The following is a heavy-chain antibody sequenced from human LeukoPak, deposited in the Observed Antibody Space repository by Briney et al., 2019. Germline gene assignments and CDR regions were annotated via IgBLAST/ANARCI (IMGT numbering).Heavy chain of an antibody. J-gene: IGHJ4*02. CDR3: ARARYSSSWVDY. D-gene: IGHD6-13*01. Sequence: SETLSLTCTVSGGSISSYYWIWIRQPPGKGLEGIGYIYYSGSTNYNPSLKSRVTISVDTYKNQFSLKLSSVTAADTAVYYCARARYSSSWVDYWGQGTLVTVSS. CDR2: IYYSGST. CDR1: GGSISSYY. V-gene: IGHV4-59*01.